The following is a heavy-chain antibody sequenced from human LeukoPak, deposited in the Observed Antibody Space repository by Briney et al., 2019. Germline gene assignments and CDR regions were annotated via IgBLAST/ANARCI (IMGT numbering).Heavy chain of an antibody. CDR1: EFTFSSYG. Sequence: GGTLRLSCAASEFTFSSYGMSWVRQAPGKGLEWVSAISGSGGSTYYADSVKGRFTISRDNAKNSLYLQMNSLRAEDTAVYYCAKDPGYSYGFNTGWFDPWGQGTLVTVSS. CDR3: AKDPGYSYGFNTGWFDP. D-gene: IGHD5-18*01. J-gene: IGHJ5*02. V-gene: IGHV3-23*01. CDR2: ISGSGGST.